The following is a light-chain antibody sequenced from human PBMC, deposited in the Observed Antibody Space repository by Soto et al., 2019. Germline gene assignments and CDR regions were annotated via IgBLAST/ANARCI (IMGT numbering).Light chain of an antibody. V-gene: IGKV1-5*01. CDR1: QSISSW. CDR3: QQYNSYRYT. J-gene: IGKJ2*01. CDR2: DAS. Sequence: DIQMTQSPSTLSASVGDRVTITCRASQSISSWLAWYQQIPGKAPKLLIYDASSLESGVPSRFSGSGSGTEFTLTISSLQPDDFATYYCQQYNSYRYTFGQGTKLEIK.